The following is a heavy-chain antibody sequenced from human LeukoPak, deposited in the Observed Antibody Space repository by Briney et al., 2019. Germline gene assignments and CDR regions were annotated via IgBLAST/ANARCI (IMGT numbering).Heavy chain of an antibody. Sequence: SSETLSLTCAVYGGSFSGYYWSWIRHPPGKGREWIGEIKHRVGTNYHPSLKSRVNISVDTSKNQFSLKLSSVAAADTAVYYCARGGGIWGGPFVGYWGQGTLVTVSS. CDR1: GGSFSGYY. V-gene: IGHV4-34*01. CDR3: ARGGGIWGGPFVGY. J-gene: IGHJ4*02. D-gene: IGHD2/OR15-2a*01. CDR2: IKHRVGT.